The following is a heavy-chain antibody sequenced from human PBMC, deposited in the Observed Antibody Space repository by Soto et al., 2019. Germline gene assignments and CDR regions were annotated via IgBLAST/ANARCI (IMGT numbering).Heavy chain of an antibody. D-gene: IGHD3-9*01. CDR2: IYWEDDK. Sequence: QITLKESGPTLVKPTQTLTLTCTLSGLSLSTRGVGVGWIRQPPGKALEWLALIYWEDDKCYSPSLENRLTIHKDTSKTLVVLKIPQMDPVDTVTYYCAQSTDDTGYYPVYFDYWGQGVLVTVSS. J-gene: IGHJ4*02. CDR1: GLSLSTRGVG. V-gene: IGHV2-5*02. CDR3: AQSTDDTGYYPVYFDY.